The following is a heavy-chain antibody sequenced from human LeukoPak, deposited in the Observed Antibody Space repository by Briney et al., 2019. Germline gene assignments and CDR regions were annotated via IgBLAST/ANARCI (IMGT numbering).Heavy chain of an antibody. V-gene: IGHV3-7*01. CDR1: GFSLSSYW. CDR2: IKQDESEK. Sequence: GGSLSLSCEASGFSLSSYWMSWVRLAPGGGPGWVANIKQDESEKYSVGSVKGRFIISRHNAKNSVFLQMNSLRAEDTSVYYCVELGITMIGGVWGKGTTVTISS. CDR3: VELGITMIGGV. D-gene: IGHD3-10*02. J-gene: IGHJ6*04.